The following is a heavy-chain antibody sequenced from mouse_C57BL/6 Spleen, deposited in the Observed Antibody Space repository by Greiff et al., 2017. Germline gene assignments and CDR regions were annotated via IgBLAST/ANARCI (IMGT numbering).Heavy chain of an antibody. D-gene: IGHD2-4*01. CDR3: ARGGIYYDYAWAY. J-gene: IGHJ3*01. Sequence: EVQLQQSGPELVKPGASVKISCKASGYTFTDYYMNWVKQSHGKSLEWIGDINPNNGGTSYNQKFKGKATLTVDKSSSTAYMELRSLTSEDSAVYYCARGGIYYDYAWAYWGQGTLVTVSA. V-gene: IGHV1-26*01. CDR1: GYTFTDYY. CDR2: INPNNGGT.